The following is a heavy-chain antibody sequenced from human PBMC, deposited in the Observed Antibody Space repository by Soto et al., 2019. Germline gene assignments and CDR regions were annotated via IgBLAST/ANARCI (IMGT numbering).Heavy chain of an antibody. V-gene: IGHV3-73*02. CDR1: GFTFSDSA. D-gene: IGHD6-13*01. Sequence: EVQLVESGGGLVQPGGSLKLSCAASGFTFSDSAMHWVRQASGKGLEWVGRIRSKVNSYATTYAASVKGRFTISRDDSKHTAYLQMNSLKAEDPAVYYCTRTGIAAAGDSPWGQGKLVTVSS. J-gene: IGHJ1*01. CDR2: IRSKVNSYAT. CDR3: TRTGIAAAGDSP.